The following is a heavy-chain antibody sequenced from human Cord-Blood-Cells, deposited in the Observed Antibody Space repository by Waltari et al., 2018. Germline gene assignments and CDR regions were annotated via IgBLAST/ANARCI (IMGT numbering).Heavy chain of an antibody. V-gene: IGHV3-21*01. CDR1: GFTFSSYS. J-gene: IGHJ4*02. CDR2: ISSSSSYI. D-gene: IGHD2-15*01. Sequence: EVQLVESGGGLVKPGGSLRLSCAASGFTFSSYSMNWVRQAPGKGLAWVSSISSSSSYIYDADSVMGRFTISRDNAKNSLYLQMNSLRAEDTAVYYCASHRSWNFDYWGQGTLVTVSS. CDR3: ASHRSWNFDY.